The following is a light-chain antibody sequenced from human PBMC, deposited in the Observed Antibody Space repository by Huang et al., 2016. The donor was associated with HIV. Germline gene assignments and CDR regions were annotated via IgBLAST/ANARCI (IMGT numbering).Light chain of an antibody. CDR2: GSS. Sequence: IVMTQSPATLSVSPGEGVTLSCRANRSVSSNLAGYQQRPGHAPRLLIYGSSTRAPVIPARFSGSGSGTDFSLTISSLQSEDFALYYCHQYNNWLLSFGGGTRVDI. CDR3: HQYNNWLLS. J-gene: IGKJ4*01. V-gene: IGKV3-15*01. CDR1: RSVSSN.